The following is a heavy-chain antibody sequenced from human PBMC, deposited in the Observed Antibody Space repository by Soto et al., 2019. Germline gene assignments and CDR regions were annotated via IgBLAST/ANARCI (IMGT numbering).Heavy chain of an antibody. J-gene: IGHJ4*02. V-gene: IGHV3-9*01. CDR1: GVPFSGYD. CDR2: ISWNSGNI. D-gene: IGHD5-18*01. CDR3: VRSKGGYSYGTPFDY. Sequence: GGSLRPSFAAPGVPFSGYDMPWVRQATGKGLEWVSSISWNSGNIGYADSVKGRFTTSRDNAENSLYLQMNSLRPEDTALYYCVRSKGGYSYGTPFDYWGQGTLVTVSS.